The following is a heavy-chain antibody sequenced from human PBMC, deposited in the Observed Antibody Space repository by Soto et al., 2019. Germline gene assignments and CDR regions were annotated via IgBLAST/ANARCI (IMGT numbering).Heavy chain of an antibody. Sequence: SETLSLTCAVYGGSLSGYYWSWIRQPPWKGLEWIGEINHSGSTNYNPSLKSRVTISVDTSKNQFSLKLSSVTAADTAVYYCARGAKSSYGYTNWFDPWGQGPLVTVSS. J-gene: IGHJ5*02. D-gene: IGHD5-18*01. CDR3: ARGAKSSYGYTNWFDP. V-gene: IGHV4-34*01. CDR1: GGSLSGYY. CDR2: INHSGST.